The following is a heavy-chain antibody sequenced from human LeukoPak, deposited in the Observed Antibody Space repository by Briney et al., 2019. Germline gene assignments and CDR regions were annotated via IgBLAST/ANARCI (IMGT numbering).Heavy chain of an antibody. CDR2: ISSSSSYI. V-gene: IGHV3-21*04. J-gene: IGHJ2*01. D-gene: IGHD6-13*01. CDR3: AKDIRTGGTGWYFDL. CDR1: GFIFSDYS. Sequence: GGSLRLSCVASGFIFSDYSMHWVRQAPGKGLEWVSSISSSSSYIYYADSVKGRFTISRDNAKNSLYLQMNSLRAEDTALYYCAKDIRTGGTGWYFDLWGRGTLVTVSS.